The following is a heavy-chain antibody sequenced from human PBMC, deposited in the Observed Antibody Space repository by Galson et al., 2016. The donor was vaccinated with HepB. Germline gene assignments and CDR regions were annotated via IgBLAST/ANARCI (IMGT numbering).Heavy chain of an antibody. CDR3: ARIGPKIHYDFLTGPGYFFDS. Sequence: SETLSLTCAVYGGTFSGYYWAWMRQSPGKGLDWIGEINYNGRVTYNPALRSRVTISRDTSKNQFFLQMTSVTAADSATYFCARIGPKIHYDFLTGPGYFFDSWGQGTRVHVSS. J-gene: IGHJ5*01. CDR1: GGTFSGYY. D-gene: IGHD3-9*01. CDR2: INYNGRV. V-gene: IGHV4-34*01.